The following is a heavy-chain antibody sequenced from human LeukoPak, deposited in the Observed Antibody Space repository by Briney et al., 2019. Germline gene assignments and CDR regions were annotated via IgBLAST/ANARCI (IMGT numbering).Heavy chain of an antibody. J-gene: IGHJ4*02. D-gene: IGHD5-18*01. CDR2: ISGRGGST. CDR1: GFTFSSYA. Sequence: PGGSLRLSCAASGFTFSSYAMSWVRQAPGKGLEWVSAISGRGGSTYYADSVKGRFTISRDNSKNTLYLQMNSLRAEDTAVYYCAKVFGGYSYGYRRGYLDYWGQGTLVTVSS. CDR3: AKVFGGYSYGYRRGYLDY. V-gene: IGHV3-23*01.